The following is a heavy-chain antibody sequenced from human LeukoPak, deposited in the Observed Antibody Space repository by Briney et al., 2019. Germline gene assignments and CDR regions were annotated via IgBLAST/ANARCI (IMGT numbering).Heavy chain of an antibody. CDR1: GFTFSNFW. Sequence: GGSLRLSCAASGFTFSNFWMSWVRQAPGKGLEWVASIKNDGSEIYYVDSVRGRYTISRDNAKNSLYLQMNSLRAEDTAVYYCARRRHGYSYGMDVWGQGATVTVSS. D-gene: IGHD5-18*01. V-gene: IGHV3-7*03. J-gene: IGHJ6*02. CDR2: IKNDGSEI. CDR3: ARRRHGYSYGMDV.